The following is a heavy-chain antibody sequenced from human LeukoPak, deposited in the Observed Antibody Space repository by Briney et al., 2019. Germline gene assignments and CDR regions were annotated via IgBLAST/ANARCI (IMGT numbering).Heavy chain of an antibody. Sequence: GGSLRLSCATSGFTFRSYAMIWVRQAPEKGLQWVSGISGSGTYYADFAKGRFTISRDNSKNTLYLQMNSLRAEDTATYYCARDPNGDYIGAFDMWGQGTMVTVS. CDR1: GFTFRSYA. D-gene: IGHD4-17*01. CDR2: ISGSGT. CDR3: ARDPNGDYIGAFDM. V-gene: IGHV3-23*01. J-gene: IGHJ3*02.